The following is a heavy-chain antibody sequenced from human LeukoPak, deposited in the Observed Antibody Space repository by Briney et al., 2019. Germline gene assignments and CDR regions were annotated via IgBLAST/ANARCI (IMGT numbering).Heavy chain of an antibody. CDR2: ISSSSSYI. D-gene: IGHD4-17*01. J-gene: IGHJ2*01. Sequence: GGSLRLSCAASGFTFSSYSMNWVRQAPGKGLEWVSSISSSSSYIYYADSVKGRFTISRDNAKNSLYLQMNSLRAEDTAVYYCARLGTTVTTPINYWYFDLWGRGTLVTVSS. V-gene: IGHV3-21*01. CDR1: GFTFSSYS. CDR3: ARLGTTVTTPINYWYFDL.